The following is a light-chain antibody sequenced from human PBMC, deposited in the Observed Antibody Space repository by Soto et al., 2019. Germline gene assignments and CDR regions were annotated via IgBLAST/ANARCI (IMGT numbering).Light chain of an antibody. V-gene: IGKV3-15*01. CDR1: QSVSSS. J-gene: IGKJ1*01. Sequence: EIVMTQSPGTLSVSPGEGATLSCRASQSVSSSLAWYQQKPGQAPRLLLYGASTRATGIPARFSGSGSETEFTLSISSLQSEDFAVYYCQQYNNWPGTFGQGTTVEIK. CDR2: GAS. CDR3: QQYNNWPGT.